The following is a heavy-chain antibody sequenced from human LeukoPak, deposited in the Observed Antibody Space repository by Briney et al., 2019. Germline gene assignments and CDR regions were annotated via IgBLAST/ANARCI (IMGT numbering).Heavy chain of an antibody. J-gene: IGHJ4*02. Sequence: GGSLRPSCVASGFSFCDSVIHWVRQAPGKGLEWVAVISHDVKTTYYADSAKGRFTISRDNSRNTVFLQMNRLRPEDTAVYYCVKEAYYGWGSSPTFYFDYWGQGTRVTVSS. D-gene: IGHD3-10*01. CDR3: VKEAYYGWGSSPTFYFDY. CDR1: GFSFCDSV. V-gene: IGHV3-30*04. CDR2: ISHDVKTT.